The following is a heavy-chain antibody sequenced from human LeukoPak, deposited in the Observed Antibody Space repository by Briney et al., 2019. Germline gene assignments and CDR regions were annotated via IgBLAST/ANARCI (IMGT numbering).Heavy chain of an antibody. Sequence: GGSLRLSCAASGFTFSSYAMSWVCQAPGKGLEWVSAISGSGGSTYYADSVKGRFTISRDNSKNTLYLQMNSLRAEDTAVYYCAKATRFLEGFDYWGQGTLVTVSS. CDR3: AKATRFLEGFDY. J-gene: IGHJ4*02. CDR2: ISGSGGST. D-gene: IGHD3-3*01. V-gene: IGHV3-23*01. CDR1: GFTFSSYA.